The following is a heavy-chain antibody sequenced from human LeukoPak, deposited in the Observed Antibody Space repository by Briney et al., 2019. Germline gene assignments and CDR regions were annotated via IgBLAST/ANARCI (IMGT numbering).Heavy chain of an antibody. CDR1: GFTFSSYG. V-gene: IGHV3-30*02. CDR2: IRYDGSNK. Sequence: GGSLRLSCAASGFTFSSYGMHWVRQAPGKGLEWVAFIRYDGSNKYYADSVKGRFTISRDNSKNTLYLQMNSLRAEDTAVYYCAKGGYCNPKDARFFDYWGQGTLVTVSS. CDR3: AKGGYCNPKDARFFDY. D-gene: IGHD4-11*01. J-gene: IGHJ4*02.